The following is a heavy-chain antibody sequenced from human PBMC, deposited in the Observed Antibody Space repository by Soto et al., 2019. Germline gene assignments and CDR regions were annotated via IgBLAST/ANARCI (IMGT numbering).Heavy chain of an antibody. D-gene: IGHD2-15*01. CDR2: IYDFGST. J-gene: IGHJ4*02. CDR1: GGSVSSGSHY. CDR3: ARDEGGNSDY. V-gene: IGHV4-61*01. Sequence: QVQLQESGPGLVKPSETLSLTCTVSGGSVSSGSHYWNWIRQPPGKGLEWIGYIYDFGSTNYNPSLKRRVTISVDTSKNQFSLKLSSVTAADTAVYYCARDEGGNSDYWGQGTLVTVSS.